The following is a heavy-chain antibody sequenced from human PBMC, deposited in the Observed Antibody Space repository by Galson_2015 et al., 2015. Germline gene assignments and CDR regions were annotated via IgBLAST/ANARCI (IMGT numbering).Heavy chain of an antibody. V-gene: IGHV3-23*01. CDR3: AKGREWELPLDY. D-gene: IGHD1-26*01. Sequence: SLRLSCAASGFTFSGYAMSWVRQAPGKGLEWVSAISKSGRDTYYADSVKGRFTISRDNSENTLYLQMNSLRAEDTAVYYCAKGREWELPLDYRGQGALVTVSS. J-gene: IGHJ4*02. CDR1: GFTFSGYA. CDR2: ISKSGRDT.